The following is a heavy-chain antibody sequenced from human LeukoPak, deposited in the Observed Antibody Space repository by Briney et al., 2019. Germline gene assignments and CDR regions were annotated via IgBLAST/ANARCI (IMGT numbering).Heavy chain of an antibody. J-gene: IGHJ4*02. Sequence: GGSLRLSCAASGFTFSSYTMSWARQAPGKGKEWVSLISGSGGITYYADSVKGRFTISRDNSKNTLYLQMDSLRAEDTAVYYCAKDSAAVGGPTTDWGQGTLVTVSS. CDR1: GFTFSSYT. V-gene: IGHV3-23*01. CDR2: ISGSGGIT. D-gene: IGHD6-13*01. CDR3: AKDSAAVGGPTTD.